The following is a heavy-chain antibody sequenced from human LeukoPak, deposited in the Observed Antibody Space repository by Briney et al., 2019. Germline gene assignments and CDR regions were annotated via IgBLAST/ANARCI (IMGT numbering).Heavy chain of an antibody. J-gene: IGHJ4*02. CDR3: TRQRGLRSLYDY. D-gene: IGHD3-16*01. CDR2: ISYDGSNK. CDR1: GFTFSSYA. V-gene: IGHV3-30-3*01. Sequence: GGSLRLSCAASGFTFSSYAMHWVRQAPGKGLEWVAVISYDGSNKYYADSVKGRFTISRDNSKNTLYLQMNSLRAEDTAVYYCTRQRGLRSLYDYWGQGTLVTVSS.